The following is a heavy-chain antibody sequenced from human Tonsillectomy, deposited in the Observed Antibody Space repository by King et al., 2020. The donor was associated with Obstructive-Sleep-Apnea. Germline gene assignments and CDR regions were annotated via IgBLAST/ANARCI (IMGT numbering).Heavy chain of an antibody. CDR2: VSYDGGDK. J-gene: IGHJ4*02. Sequence: QVQLVESGGGVVQPGRSLRLSCAASGFGFSTFDMHWVRQAPGKGLEWVAVVSYDGGDKDYADSVKGRFTISRDNSKNTLYLEMNSPRSEDTAVYYCARPYYDRNGYYYPYFDYWGQGTLITVSS. D-gene: IGHD3-22*01. V-gene: IGHV3-30*04. CDR1: GFGFSTFD. CDR3: ARPYYDRNGYYYPYFDY.